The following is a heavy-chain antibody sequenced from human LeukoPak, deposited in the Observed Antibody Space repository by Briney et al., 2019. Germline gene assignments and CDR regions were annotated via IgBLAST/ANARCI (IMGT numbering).Heavy chain of an antibody. CDR3: ARGSLTGYDSSGYITPARFDL. V-gene: IGHV3-48*03. CDR2: ITSSRSIL. J-gene: IGHJ4*02. D-gene: IGHD3-22*01. Sequence: GGSLRLSCAASGFIFSSYEMHWVRQAPGKGLEWVSYITSSRSILHYADSVKGRFTISRDNAKNSLYLQMNTLRAEDTAIYYCARGSLTGYDSSGYITPARFDLWGQGTSVTVSS. CDR1: GFIFSSYE.